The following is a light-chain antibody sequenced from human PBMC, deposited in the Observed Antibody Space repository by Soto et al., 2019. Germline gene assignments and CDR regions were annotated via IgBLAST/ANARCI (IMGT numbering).Light chain of an antibody. CDR2: GAS. CDR3: QEYNNWPPVT. Sequence: EIVLTQSPGTLSLSPGERATLSCRASQSVSSSYLAWYQQKPGQAPRLLIYGASNRATGIPARFSGSGSGTEFTLTISSLQSEDFAVYYCQEYNNWPPVTFGQGTKVDI. CDR1: QSVSSSY. V-gene: IGKV3-15*01. J-gene: IGKJ1*01.